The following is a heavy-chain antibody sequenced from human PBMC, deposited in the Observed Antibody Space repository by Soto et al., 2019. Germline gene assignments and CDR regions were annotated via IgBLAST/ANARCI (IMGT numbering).Heavy chain of an antibody. D-gene: IGHD6-13*01. CDR2: IRSTASNYAT. CDR3: AIEAAGFGH. J-gene: IGHJ4*02. V-gene: IGHV3-73*01. CDR1: GFSFSVSS. Sequence: EVQLVESGGGLVQPGGSMRLSCAASGFSFSVSSMHWVRQASGKGLEWLGRIRSTASNYATTYSESVRGRFIISRDDSQDTMFLQMNSLRTEDTAMYYCAIEAAGFGHWGQGTLVTVSS.